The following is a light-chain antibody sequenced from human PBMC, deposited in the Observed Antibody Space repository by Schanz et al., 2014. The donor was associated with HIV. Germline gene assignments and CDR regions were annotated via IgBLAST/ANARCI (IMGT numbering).Light chain of an antibody. Sequence: QSVLTQPPSVSAAPGQKVTISCSGSSSNIGNNYVSWYQQLPGTAPKLLIYDNNKRPSGIPDRFSGCKSGTSATLGITGLQTGDEADYYCGTCDRSLSAVVFGGGTKRTVL. V-gene: IGLV1-51*01. J-gene: IGLJ2*01. CDR3: GTCDRSLSAVV. CDR2: DNN. CDR1: SSNIGNNY.